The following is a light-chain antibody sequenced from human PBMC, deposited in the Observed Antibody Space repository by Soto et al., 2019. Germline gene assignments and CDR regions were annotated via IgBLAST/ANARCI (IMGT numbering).Light chain of an antibody. CDR1: QDISNY. J-gene: IGKJ1*01. CDR3: QQYDNLPWT. V-gene: IGKV1-33*01. CDR2: DAS. Sequence: DIPMTQSPSSLSASVGDRVTITCQASQDISNYLNWYQQKPRKAPKLLIYDASDLETGVPSRFSGSGSGTDFTFTISSLQPEDVATYYCQQYDNLPWTFGQGTKVEIK.